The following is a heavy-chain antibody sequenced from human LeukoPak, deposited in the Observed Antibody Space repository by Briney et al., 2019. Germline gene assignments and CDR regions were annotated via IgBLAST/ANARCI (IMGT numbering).Heavy chain of an antibody. V-gene: IGHV3-48*02. CDR2: ISTGSSTT. Sequence: GGSLRLSCAASEFAFSTYNMNWVRQAPGKGLEWVSYISTGSSTTYYADSVKGRFTISRDNVENSLYLQMNSLRDEDTAVYYCARDPFLDLGYWYFDLWGRGTLVTVSS. D-gene: IGHD3/OR15-3a*01. CDR3: ARDPFLDLGYWYFDL. CDR1: EFAFSTYN. J-gene: IGHJ2*01.